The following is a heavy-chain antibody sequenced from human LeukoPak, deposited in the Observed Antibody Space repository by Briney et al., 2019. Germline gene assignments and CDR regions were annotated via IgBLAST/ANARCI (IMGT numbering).Heavy chain of an antibody. J-gene: IGHJ4*02. CDR1: GYTFTSYA. Sequence: ASVKVSCTASGYTFTSYAVNWVRQAPGQGLEWMGLINPDGGSTAYAHRFQGRVTMTRDTSTSTVYMDLSSLRSEDTAVYYCARAPRDSSTMLDYWGQGTLVTVSS. V-gene: IGHV1-46*01. D-gene: IGHD6-13*01. CDR3: ARAPRDSSTMLDY. CDR2: INPDGGST.